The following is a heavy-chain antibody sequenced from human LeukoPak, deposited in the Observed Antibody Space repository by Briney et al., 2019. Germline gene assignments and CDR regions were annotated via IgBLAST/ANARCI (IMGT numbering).Heavy chain of an antibody. CDR2: INPSGGST. Sequence: ASVKVSCKASGYTFTSYYMHWVRQAPGQGLEWMGIINPSGGSTSYAQKFQGRVTMTRGTSTSTVYMELSSLRSEDTAVYYCAREMVKLYYGMDVWGQGTTVTVSS. J-gene: IGHJ6*02. CDR1: GYTFTSYY. V-gene: IGHV1-46*01. CDR3: AREMVKLYYGMDV. D-gene: IGHD2-21*01.